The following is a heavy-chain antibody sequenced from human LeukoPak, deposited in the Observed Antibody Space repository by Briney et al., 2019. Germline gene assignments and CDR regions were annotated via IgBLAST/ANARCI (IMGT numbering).Heavy chain of an antibody. J-gene: IGHJ5*02. CDR3: ARLVGATTFYPPQWVELNWFDP. CDR1: GVSISSSSYD. V-gene: IGHV4-39*01. CDR2: IYYSGST. Sequence: PSETLSLTCTVSGVSISSSSYDWGWVRQPPGKGLEWIVSIYYSGSTYYNPSLKSQFTISVDTSKNQFSLKLSSVPAADTAVYYCARLVGATTFYPPQWVELNWFDPWGQGTLVTVSS. D-gene: IGHD1-26*01.